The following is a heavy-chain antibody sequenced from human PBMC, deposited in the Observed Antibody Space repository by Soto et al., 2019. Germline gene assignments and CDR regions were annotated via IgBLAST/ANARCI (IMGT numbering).Heavy chain of an antibody. V-gene: IGHV3-30-3*01. J-gene: IGHJ4*02. CDR2: ISYDGSNK. Sequence: QVQLVESGGGVVQPGRSLRLSCAASGFTFSSYAMHWVRQAPGKGLVWVAVISYDGSNKYYADSVKGRFTISRDNSKNTLYLQMNSLRAEDTAVYYCARGSSGWGFDYWGQGTLVTVSS. D-gene: IGHD6-19*01. CDR3: ARGSSGWGFDY. CDR1: GFTFSSYA.